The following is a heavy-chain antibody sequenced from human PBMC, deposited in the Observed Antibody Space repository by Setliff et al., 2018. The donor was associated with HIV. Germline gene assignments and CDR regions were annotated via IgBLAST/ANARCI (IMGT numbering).Heavy chain of an antibody. CDR3: VRRESDYGTKAGFRY. CDR2: INPSGAGT. D-gene: IGHD4-17*01. V-gene: IGHV1-46*01. CDR1: GYIFSNYY. Sequence: ASVKVSCKPSGYIFSNYYLHWVRQGPGQGLEWMGLINPSGAGTSYARKFEGRVTMTRDTSTDTVYMELSSLKSDDTAVYYCVRRESDYGTKAGFRYWGQGTLVTVPS. J-gene: IGHJ4*02.